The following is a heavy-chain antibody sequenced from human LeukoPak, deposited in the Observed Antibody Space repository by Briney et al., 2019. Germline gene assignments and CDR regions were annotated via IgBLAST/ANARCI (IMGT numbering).Heavy chain of an antibody. V-gene: IGHV4-39*01. CDR3: ARHSWYCPTTSCYIDS. J-gene: IGHJ4*02. CDR2: LYYSGST. D-gene: IGHD2-2*02. CDR1: GGSISNSGHF. Sequence: SETLSLTCSVSGGSISNSGHFYGWIRQPPGKGLEWIGSLYYSGSTYYNSSLKSRLTMSVDTSKNQFSLDVSSVTAADTAVYYCARHSWYCPTTSCYIDSWGQGSLVTVSS.